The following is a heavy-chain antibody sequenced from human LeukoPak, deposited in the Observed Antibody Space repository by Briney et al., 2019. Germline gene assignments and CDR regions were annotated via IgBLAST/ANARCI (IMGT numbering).Heavy chain of an antibody. CDR1: GFTFSSYW. CDR2: IKQDGSEK. Sequence: GGSLRLSCAASGFTFSSYWMSWVRQAPGKGLEWVANIKQDGSEKYYVDSVKGGFTIVRDNAMNSLYLQMNSLRAEDTAVYYCARASISSGWYQVPAGTGYYYYYMDVWGKGTTVTVSS. V-gene: IGHV3-7*01. D-gene: IGHD6-19*01. CDR3: ARASISSGWYQVPAGTGYYYYYMDV. J-gene: IGHJ6*03.